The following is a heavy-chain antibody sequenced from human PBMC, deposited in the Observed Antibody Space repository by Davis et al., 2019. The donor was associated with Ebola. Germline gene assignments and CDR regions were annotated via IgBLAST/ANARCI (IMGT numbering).Heavy chain of an antibody. J-gene: IGHJ6*02. CDR2: FDPEDGET. V-gene: IGHV1-24*01. CDR1: GYTLTELS. Sequence: ASVKVSCEVSGYTLTELSVHWVRQAPGKGLEWMGGFDPEDGETIYAQKFQGRVTMTEDTSTDTAYMELSSLRSEDTAVYYCATGIAAARLVFYYYYGMDVWGQGTTVTVSS. D-gene: IGHD6-13*01. CDR3: ATGIAAARLVFYYYYGMDV.